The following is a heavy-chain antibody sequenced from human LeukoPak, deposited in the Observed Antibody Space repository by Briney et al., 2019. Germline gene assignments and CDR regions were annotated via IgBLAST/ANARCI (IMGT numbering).Heavy chain of an antibody. CDR1: GFTVSSNY. CDR3: ARDDDSSLWYYFDY. V-gene: IGHV3-66*01. CDR2: IYSGGST. Sequence: GGSLRLSCAASGFTVSSNYMSWVRQAPGRGLEWVSVIYSGGSTYYADSVKGRFTISRDNSKNTLYLQMNSLRAEDTAVYYCARDDDSSLWYYFDYWGQGTPVTVSS. D-gene: IGHD3-22*01. J-gene: IGHJ4*02.